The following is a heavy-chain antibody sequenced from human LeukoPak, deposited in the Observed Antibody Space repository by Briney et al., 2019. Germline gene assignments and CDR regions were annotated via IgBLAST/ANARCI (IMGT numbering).Heavy chain of an antibody. Sequence: SETLSLTCTVAGGSISNYYWTWIRQPPGKGLEWIGYIHNSGNTNYNPSLKSRVSMSVDTSKNQFSLKLSYVTAADTAVYYCARHVYNGCFGYWGQGTLVTVSS. CDR1: GGSISNYY. J-gene: IGHJ4*02. CDR3: ARHVYNGCFGY. D-gene: IGHD5-24*01. CDR2: IHNSGNT. V-gene: IGHV4-59*08.